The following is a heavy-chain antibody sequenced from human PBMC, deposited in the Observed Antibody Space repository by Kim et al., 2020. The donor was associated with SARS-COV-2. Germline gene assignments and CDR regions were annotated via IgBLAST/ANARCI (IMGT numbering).Heavy chain of an antibody. CDR2: INSDGSST. CDR1: GFTFSSYW. D-gene: IGHD3-10*01. CDR3: ARDYYGSGSYYSGWFDP. V-gene: IGHV3-74*01. J-gene: IGHJ5*02. Sequence: GGSLRLSCAASGFTFSSYWMHWVRQAPGKGLVWVSRINSDGSSTSYADSVKGRFTISRDNAKNTLYLQMNSLRAEDTAVYYCARDYYGSGSYYSGWFDPWGQGTLVTVSS.